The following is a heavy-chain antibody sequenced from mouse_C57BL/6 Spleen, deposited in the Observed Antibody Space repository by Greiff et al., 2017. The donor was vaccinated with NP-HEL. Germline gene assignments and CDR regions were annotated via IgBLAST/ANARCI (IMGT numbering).Heavy chain of an antibody. V-gene: IGHV5-17*01. Sequence: EVKVVESGGGLVKPGGSLKLSCAASGFTFSDYGMHWVRQAPEKGLEWVAYISSGSSTIYYADTVKGRFTISRDNAKNTLFLQMTSLRSEDTAMYYCAGGVYDGYDEDYAMDYWGQGTSVTVSS. CDR1: GFTFSDYG. CDR3: AGGVYDGYDEDYAMDY. CDR2: ISSGSSTI. J-gene: IGHJ4*01. D-gene: IGHD2-2*01.